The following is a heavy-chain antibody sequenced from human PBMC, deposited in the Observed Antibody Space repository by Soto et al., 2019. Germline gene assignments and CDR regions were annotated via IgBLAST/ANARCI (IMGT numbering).Heavy chain of an antibody. CDR1: GGSISSYY. D-gene: IGHD3-10*01. CDR3: ASYGSGSFTSFDY. CDR2: IYYSGST. J-gene: IGHJ4*02. V-gene: IGHV4-59*08. Sequence: PSETLSLTCTVSGGSISSYYWSWIRQPPGKGLEWIGYIYYSGSTNYNPSLKSRVTISVDTSKNQFSLKLSSVTAADTAVYYCASYGSGSFTSFDYWGQGTRVTVSS.